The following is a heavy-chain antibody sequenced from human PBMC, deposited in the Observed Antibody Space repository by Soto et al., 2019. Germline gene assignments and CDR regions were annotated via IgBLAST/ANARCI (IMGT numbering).Heavy chain of an antibody. CDR2: FTPLFGTA. Sequence: QVQLVHSGAEVKKPGSSVKVSCKASGGTFSNYAISWVRQAPGQGLEWMGGFTPLFGTANYAQKFQGRVTISADESTNTASMELSSLRSAGAAVYYCARAVYCGDDCCPDDAFDVWGQGTIVTVSS. CDR3: ARAVYCGDDCCPDDAFDV. J-gene: IGHJ3*01. CDR1: GGTFSNYA. D-gene: IGHD2-21*02. V-gene: IGHV1-69*01.